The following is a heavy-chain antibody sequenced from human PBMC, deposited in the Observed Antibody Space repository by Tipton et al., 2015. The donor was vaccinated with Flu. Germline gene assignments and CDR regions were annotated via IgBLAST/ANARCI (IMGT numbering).Heavy chain of an antibody. CDR1: GFNFGGYA. CDR2: IRWNSDSM. D-gene: IGHD3-16*01. V-gene: IGHV3-9*01. CDR3: AKTGSLGYYFDH. J-gene: IGHJ4*02. Sequence: SLRLSCAASGFNFGGYAMHWVRQAPGKGLEWVSGIRWNSDSMTYADSVRGRFTISRDNAKNSLYLQMNSLRPEDTGRYYCAKTGSLGYYFDHWGQGALVTVPS.